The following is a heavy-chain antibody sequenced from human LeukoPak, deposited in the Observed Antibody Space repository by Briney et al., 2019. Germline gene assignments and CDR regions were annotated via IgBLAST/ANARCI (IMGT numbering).Heavy chain of an antibody. CDR2: IYSSGST. CDR3: ARAGLGIATKFDP. D-gene: IGHD6-13*01. V-gene: IGHV4-61*02. J-gene: IGHJ5*02. Sequence: PSETLSLTCSVSGGSISSGSYYWSWIRQPAGKGLEWIGRIYSSGSTNYNPSLKSRVTTSVDTSKNQFSLKLSSVTAADTAVYYCARAGLGIATKFDPWGQGTLVTVSS. CDR1: GGSISSGSYY.